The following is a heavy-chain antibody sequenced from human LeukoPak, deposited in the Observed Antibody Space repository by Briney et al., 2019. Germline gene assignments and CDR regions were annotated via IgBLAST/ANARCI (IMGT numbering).Heavy chain of an antibody. CDR1: GLSVSSNY. D-gene: IGHD3-9*01. V-gene: IGHV3-66*01. CDR3: ARSFYDILIGYYQYFDY. J-gene: IGHJ4*02. CDR2: IYRDGSS. Sequence: GGSLRLFCVASGLSVSSNYMSWVRQAPGKGLEWVSVIYRDGSSYYAESVKGRFTISRDNSKNTLYIQMNSLRAEDTAVYYCARSFYDILIGYYQYFDYWGQGTLVTVSS.